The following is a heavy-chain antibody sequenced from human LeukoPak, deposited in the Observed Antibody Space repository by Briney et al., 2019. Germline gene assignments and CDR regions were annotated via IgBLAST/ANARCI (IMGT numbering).Heavy chain of an antibody. V-gene: IGHV1-2*02. D-gene: IGHD3-10*01. CDR2: INPNSGGT. CDR1: GYTFTGYY. Sequence: ASVKVSCKASGYTFTGYYMHWVRQAPGQGLEWMGWINPNSGGTNYAQKFQGRVTMTRDTSISTAYMELSRLRSDDTAVYYCARDILGIYYGSGSYSDYWGQGTLVTVSS. J-gene: IGHJ4*02. CDR3: ARDILGIYYGSGSYSDY.